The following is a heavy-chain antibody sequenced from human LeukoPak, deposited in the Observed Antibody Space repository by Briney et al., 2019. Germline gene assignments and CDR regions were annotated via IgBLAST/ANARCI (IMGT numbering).Heavy chain of an antibody. D-gene: IGHD4-11*01. CDR1: GFTFSSYA. Sequence: GGSLRLSCAASGFTFSSYAMSWVRQAPGKGLEWVSAISGSGGSTYYADSVKGRFTNSRDNSKNTLYLQMNSLRAEDTAVYYCAKDSITVTTPYYFDYWGQGTLVTVSS. CDR2: ISGSGGST. V-gene: IGHV3-23*01. J-gene: IGHJ4*02. CDR3: AKDSITVTTPYYFDY.